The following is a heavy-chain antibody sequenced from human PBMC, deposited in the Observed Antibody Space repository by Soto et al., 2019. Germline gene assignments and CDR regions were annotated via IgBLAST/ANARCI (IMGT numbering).Heavy chain of an antibody. J-gene: IGHJ4*02. V-gene: IGHV3-11*05. CDR2: ISSSNSYT. CDR3: ARVSGKRGDQHLDY. D-gene: IGHD2-2*01. CDR1: GFTFSDYY. Sequence: QVQLVESGGGLVKPGGSLRLSCAASGFTFSDYYMTWVRQAPEKGLEWVSYISSSNSYTNYADSVKGRFTISRDSAKNSLFLQLNSLRAEDTAVYYCARVSGKRGDQHLDYWGQGTLVTVSS.